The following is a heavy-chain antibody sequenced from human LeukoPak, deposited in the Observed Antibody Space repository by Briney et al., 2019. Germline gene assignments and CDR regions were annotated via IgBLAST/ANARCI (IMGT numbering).Heavy chain of an antibody. CDR2: IGAYNGNT. Sequence: ASVKVSCKASRDTFTSYGMSWVRQAPGQGLEWMGWIGAYNGNTNYAQKLQGRVTMTTDTSTSTAYMELRSLRSDDTAVYYCARANYYDSSGYTPYIHHWGQGTLVTVSS. D-gene: IGHD3-22*01. V-gene: IGHV1-18*01. CDR1: RDTFTSYG. J-gene: IGHJ4*02. CDR3: ARANYYDSSGYTPYIHH.